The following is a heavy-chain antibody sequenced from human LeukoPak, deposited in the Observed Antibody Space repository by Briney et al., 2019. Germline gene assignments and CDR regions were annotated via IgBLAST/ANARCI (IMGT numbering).Heavy chain of an antibody. CDR1: GGSISSYY. D-gene: IGHD3-3*01. Sequence: SETLSLTCTVSGGSISSYYWSWIRQPPGKGLEWIGYIYYSGSTNYNPSLKSRVTISVDTSKNQFSLKLSSVTAADTAVYYCARGVTIFGVPYGMDVWGQGTTVTVS. CDR2: IYYSGST. CDR3: ARGVTIFGVPYGMDV. J-gene: IGHJ6*02. V-gene: IGHV4-59*01.